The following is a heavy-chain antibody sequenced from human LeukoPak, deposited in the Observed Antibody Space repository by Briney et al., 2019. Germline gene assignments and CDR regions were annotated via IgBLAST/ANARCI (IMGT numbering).Heavy chain of an antibody. J-gene: IGHJ4*02. V-gene: IGHV3-53*01. Sequence: GGSLRLSCAASGFSVSSNYMSWVRQAPGKGLEWVSVVYSGGSTYYADSVKGRFTISRDNSKNTLYLHMNSLRAEDTAVYYCAREEYGSGRDFDYWGQGTLVTVSS. D-gene: IGHD3-10*01. CDR3: AREEYGSGRDFDY. CDR1: GFSVSSNY. CDR2: VYSGGST.